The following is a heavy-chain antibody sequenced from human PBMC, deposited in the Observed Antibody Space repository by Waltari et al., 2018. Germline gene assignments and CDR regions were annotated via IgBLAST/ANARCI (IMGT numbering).Heavy chain of an antibody. Sequence: QVQLQQWGAGLLKPSETLSLTCAVYGGSFSGYYWSWIRQPPGKGLEWIGEINQSGSTNYNPSLKSRVTISVDTSKNQFSLKLSSVTAADTAVYYCARGRIVGATIRAFDYWGQGTLVTVSS. CDR3: ARGRIVGATIRAFDY. J-gene: IGHJ4*02. CDR1: GGSFSGYY. CDR2: INQSGST. V-gene: IGHV4-34*01. D-gene: IGHD1-26*01.